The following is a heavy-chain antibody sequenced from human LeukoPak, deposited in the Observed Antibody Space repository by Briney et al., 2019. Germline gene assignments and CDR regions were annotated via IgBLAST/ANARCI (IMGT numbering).Heavy chain of an antibody. Sequence: ASVKVSCKASGYTFTSYYMHWVRQAPGQGLEWMGIINPSGGSTSYAQKFQGRVTITADESTSTAYMELSSLRSEDTAVYYCARDLSGITIFGVVIKDNWFDPWGQGTLVTVSS. V-gene: IGHV1-46*01. CDR1: GYTFTSYY. J-gene: IGHJ5*02. CDR2: INPSGGST. D-gene: IGHD3-3*01. CDR3: ARDLSGITIFGVVIKDNWFDP.